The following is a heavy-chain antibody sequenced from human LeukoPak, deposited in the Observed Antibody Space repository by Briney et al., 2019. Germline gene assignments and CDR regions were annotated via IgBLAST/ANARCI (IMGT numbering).Heavy chain of an antibody. V-gene: IGHV1-2*02. CDR1: GYTFTGYY. CDR2: INPNSGGT. CDR3: ARDKDSSGYYNWFDP. Sequence: ASVKVSCTASGYTFTGYYMHWVRQAPGQGLEWMGWINPNSGGTNYAQKFQGRVTMTRDTSISTAYMELSRLRSDDTAVYYCARDKDSSGYYNWFDPWGQGTLVTVSS. J-gene: IGHJ5*02. D-gene: IGHD3-22*01.